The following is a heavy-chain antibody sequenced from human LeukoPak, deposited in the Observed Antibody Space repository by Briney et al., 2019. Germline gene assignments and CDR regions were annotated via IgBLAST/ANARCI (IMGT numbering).Heavy chain of an antibody. CDR2: ISGSGGST. Sequence: GGSLRLSCAASGFTFSSYAMSWVRQAPGKGLEWVSAISGSGGSTYCADSVKGRFTISRDNSKNTLYLQMNSLRAEDTAVYYCAKEGTIFGVVIPFFDYWGQGTLVTVSS. V-gene: IGHV3-23*01. CDR3: AKEGTIFGVVIPFFDY. CDR1: GFTFSSYA. D-gene: IGHD3-3*01. J-gene: IGHJ4*02.